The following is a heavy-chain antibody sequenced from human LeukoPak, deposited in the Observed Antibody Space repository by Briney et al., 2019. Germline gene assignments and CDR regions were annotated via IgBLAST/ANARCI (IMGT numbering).Heavy chain of an antibody. V-gene: IGHV3-30*04. J-gene: IGHJ3*02. CDR1: GFTFSSYA. D-gene: IGHD5-18*01. Sequence: GGSLRLSCAASGFTFSSYAMHWVRQAPGKGLEWVAVRSYDGSNKYYADSVKGRFTISRDNSKNTLYLQMNSLRAEDTAVYYCASDLGYSCGSFLGAFDIWGQGTMVTVSS. CDR2: RSYDGSNK. CDR3: ASDLGYSCGSFLGAFDI.